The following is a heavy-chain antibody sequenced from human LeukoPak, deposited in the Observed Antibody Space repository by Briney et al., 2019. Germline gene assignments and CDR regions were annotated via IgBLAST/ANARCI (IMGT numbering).Heavy chain of an antibody. CDR3: ARAEEIAAAGTSWFDP. J-gene: IGHJ5*02. CDR1: GYTFTGYY. Sequence: APVKVSCKASGYTFTGYYMHWVRQAPGQGLEWVGWINPNSGGTNYAQKFQGRVTMTRDTSISTAYMELSRLRSDDTAVYYCARAEEIAAAGTSWFDPWGQGTLVTVSS. V-gene: IGHV1-2*02. D-gene: IGHD6-13*01. CDR2: INPNSGGT.